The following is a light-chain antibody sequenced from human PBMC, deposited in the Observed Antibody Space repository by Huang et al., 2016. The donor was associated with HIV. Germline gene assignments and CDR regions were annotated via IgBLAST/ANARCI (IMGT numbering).Light chain of an antibody. V-gene: IGKV1D-12*01. CDR3: QQANTSLVA. CDR2: GGS. J-gene: IGKJ3*01. Sequence: DFQMTQSPSSVSAFVGDRVTITCRASQGISSWLGWYQQRPGTAPKVLIYGGSTLQSGVPSRVSGSGSGTEFTLTISSLQTEDSGTYYCQQANTSLVAYGPGTKVEIK. CDR1: QGISSW.